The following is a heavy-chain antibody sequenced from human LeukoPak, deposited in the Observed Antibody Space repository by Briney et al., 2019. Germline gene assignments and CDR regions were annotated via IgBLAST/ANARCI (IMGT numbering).Heavy chain of an antibody. J-gene: IGHJ6*02. V-gene: IGHV4-39*07. CDR2: IYHSGST. CDR1: GGSISSGGYY. Sequence: SETLSLTCAVSGGSISSGGYYWGWIRQPPGKGLEWIGSIYHSGSTYYNPSLKSRVTISVDTSKNQFSLKLSSVTAADTAVYYCARVLYDYDYYYGMDVWGQGTTVTVSS. CDR3: ARVLYDYDYYYGMDV. D-gene: IGHD5-12*01.